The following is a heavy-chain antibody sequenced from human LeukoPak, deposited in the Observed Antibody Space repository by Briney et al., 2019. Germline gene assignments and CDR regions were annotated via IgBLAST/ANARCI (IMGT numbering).Heavy chain of an antibody. CDR3: ARVPGYGGYFSVDY. J-gene: IGHJ4*02. CDR2: ISSSSSYI. CDR1: GFTFSSYS. V-gene: IGHV3-21*01. Sequence: GGSLRLSXAASGFTFSSYSMNWVRQAPGKGLEWDSSISSSSSYIYYADSVKGRFTISRDNAKNSLYLQMNSLRAEDTAVYYCARVPGYGGYFSVDYWGQGTLVTVSS. D-gene: IGHD1-26*01.